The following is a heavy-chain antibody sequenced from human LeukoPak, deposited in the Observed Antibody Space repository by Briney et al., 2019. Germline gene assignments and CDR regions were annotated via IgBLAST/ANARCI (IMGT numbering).Heavy chain of an antibody. CDR1: GYSFTSYW. V-gene: IGHV5-51*01. J-gene: IGHJ3*02. CDR2: IYPGDSDT. CDR3: ARQTPYYDILTGPNDAFDI. Sequence: GESLKISCKGSGYSFTSYWIGWVRPMPGKGLEWMGIIYPGDSDTRYSPSFQGQVTISADKSISTAYLQWSSLKASDTAMYYCARQTPYYDILTGPNDAFDIWGQGTMVTVSS. D-gene: IGHD3-9*01.